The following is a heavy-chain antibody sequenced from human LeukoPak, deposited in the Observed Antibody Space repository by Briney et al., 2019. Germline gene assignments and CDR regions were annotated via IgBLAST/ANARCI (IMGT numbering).Heavy chain of an antibody. D-gene: IGHD6-19*01. CDR2: ISYDGSNK. J-gene: IGHJ4*02. CDR1: GFIFSNYG. CDR3: AEIAVAGTNAFDY. V-gene: IGHV3-30*19. Sequence: PGGSLRLSCAASGFIFSNYGMHWVRQAPGKGLEWVAVISYDGSNKYYADSVKGRFTISRDNSKNTLYLQMNSLGAEDTAVYYCAEIAVAGTNAFDYWGQGTLVTVSS.